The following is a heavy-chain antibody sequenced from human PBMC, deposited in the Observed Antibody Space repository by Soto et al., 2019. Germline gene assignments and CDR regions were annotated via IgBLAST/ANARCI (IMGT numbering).Heavy chain of an antibody. J-gene: IGHJ6*02. Sequence: QITLKESGHTLVKPTQTLTLTCTFSGFSLTSGVVGVGWIRQPPGEALEWLALIYWNDEQYYNPSLRNMLTIIRDTSKNKVVLTMTNMDPVDTATYYCAHRLPGPSGYDVWGQGTTVTVSS. CDR1: GFSLTSGVVG. CDR3: AHRLPGPSGYDV. D-gene: IGHD3-22*01. V-gene: IGHV2-5*01. CDR2: IYWNDEQ.